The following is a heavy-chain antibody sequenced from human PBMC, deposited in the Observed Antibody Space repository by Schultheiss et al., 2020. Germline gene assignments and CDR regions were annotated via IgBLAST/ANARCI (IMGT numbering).Heavy chain of an antibody. V-gene: IGHV3-23*01. Sequence: GGSLRLSCAASGFTFTKFALSWVRQAPGKGLEWVSVISGSGDTTSYADSVKGRFTISRDNSKSALFLQMNSLRAEDTAVYYCARELRTGDDAFDIWGQGTMVTVSS. CDR1: GFTFTKFA. CDR2: ISGSGDTT. CDR3: ARELRTGDDAFDI. J-gene: IGHJ3*02. D-gene: IGHD7-27*01.